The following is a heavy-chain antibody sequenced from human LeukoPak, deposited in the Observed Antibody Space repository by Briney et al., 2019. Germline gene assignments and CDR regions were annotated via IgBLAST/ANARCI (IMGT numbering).Heavy chain of an antibody. V-gene: IGHV3-23*01. D-gene: IGHD3-3*01. CDR3: AKGIRFLEWLLADY. CDR2: ISGSGGST. CDR1: GFTFSSYA. Sequence: GGSLRLSCAASGFTFSSYAMSWVRQAPGKGLEWVSAISGSGGSTYYADSVKGRLTISRDNSKNTLYLQMNSLRAEDTAVYYCAKGIRFLEWLLADYWGQGTLVTVSS. J-gene: IGHJ4*02.